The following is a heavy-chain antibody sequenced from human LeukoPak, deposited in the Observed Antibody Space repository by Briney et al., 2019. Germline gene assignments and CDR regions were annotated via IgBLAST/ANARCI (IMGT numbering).Heavy chain of an antibody. CDR2: ISYDGSDK. Sequence: GGSLRLSCAASGFTFSSYGMHWVRQAPGKGLEWVAVISYDGSDKYYADSVKGRFTISRDNSKKTLYLQMNSLRAEDTAVYYCAKDRATSGYTYGYAIDYWGQGTLATVSS. D-gene: IGHD5-18*01. V-gene: IGHV3-30*18. CDR1: GFTFSSYG. CDR3: AKDRATSGYTYGYAIDY. J-gene: IGHJ4*02.